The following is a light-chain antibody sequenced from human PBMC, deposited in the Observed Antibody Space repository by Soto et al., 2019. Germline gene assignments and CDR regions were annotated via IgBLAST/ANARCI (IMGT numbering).Light chain of an antibody. CDR3: FSYAGSSIWV. J-gene: IGLJ3*02. CDR1: SSNIGAGYD. Sequence: QSVLTQPPSVSGAPGQRVTISCTGSSSNIGAGYDVHWYQQLPGTAPKLLIYGNSNRPSGVPDRFSGSKSGTSASLAITGLQAEDEADYYCFSYAGSSIWVFGGGTKLTVL. CDR2: GNS. V-gene: IGLV1-40*01.